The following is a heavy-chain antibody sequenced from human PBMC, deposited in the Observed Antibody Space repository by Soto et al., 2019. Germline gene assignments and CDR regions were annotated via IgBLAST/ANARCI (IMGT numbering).Heavy chain of an antibody. D-gene: IGHD6-19*01. CDR1: DDSINSGYY. CDR2: IYHSSSLSYSENT. J-gene: IGHJ6*02. Sequence: SETLSLTCGVSDDSINSGYYWGWIRQPPGEGLEWIGSIYHSSSLSYSENTYYNPALESRITISVDASKNQFSLSLRSVTATDTAVYYCAREFGQWLVLDYYYGMDVWGQGTTVTVSS. V-gene: IGHV4-38-2*02. CDR3: AREFGQWLVLDYYYGMDV.